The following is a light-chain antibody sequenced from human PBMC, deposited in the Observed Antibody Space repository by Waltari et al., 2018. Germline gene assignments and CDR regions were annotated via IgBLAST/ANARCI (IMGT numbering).Light chain of an antibody. CDR3: QSYDSSLTGSV. Sequence: QSVLTQPPSASGAPGQRVTIPCSGSSPNIGAGSDVHWYQQLPGTAPKLLIYGTSIRPSGVPDRFSGSKSGTSASLAITGLQAEDEADYYCQSYDSSLTGSVFGGGTKLTVL. CDR2: GTS. CDR1: SPNIGAGSD. V-gene: IGLV1-40*01. J-gene: IGLJ3*02.